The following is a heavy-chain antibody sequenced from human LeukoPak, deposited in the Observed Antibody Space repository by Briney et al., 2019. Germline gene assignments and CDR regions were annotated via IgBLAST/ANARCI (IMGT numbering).Heavy chain of an antibody. CDR1: GGSFSGYY. Sequence: SETLSLTCAVYGGSFSGYYWSWIRQPPGKGLEWIGEINHSGSTNYNPSLKSRVTISVDTSKNQFSLKLSSVTAADTAVYYCARGGGSSGWYYAFDIWGQGTMVTVSS. D-gene: IGHD6-19*01. V-gene: IGHV4-34*01. CDR2: INHSGST. J-gene: IGHJ3*02. CDR3: ARGGGSSGWYYAFDI.